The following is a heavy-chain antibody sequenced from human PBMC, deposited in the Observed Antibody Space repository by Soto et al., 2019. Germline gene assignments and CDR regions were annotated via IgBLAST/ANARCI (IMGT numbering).Heavy chain of an antibody. CDR1: GFTFGDYA. CDR2: IRSKAYGGTT. D-gene: IGHD5-12*01. J-gene: IGHJ6*02. Sequence: PGGSLRLSCTASGFTFGDYAMSWFRQAPGKGLEWVGFIRSKAYGGTTEYAASVKGRFTISRDDSKSIAYLQMNSLKTEDTAVYYRTPGSLRSEDYYYGMDVWGQGTTVTV. CDR3: TPGSLRSEDYYYGMDV. V-gene: IGHV3-49*03.